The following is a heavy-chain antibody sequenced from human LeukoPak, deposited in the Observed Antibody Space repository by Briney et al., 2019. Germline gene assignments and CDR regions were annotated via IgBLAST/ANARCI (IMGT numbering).Heavy chain of an antibody. Sequence: PSETLSLTCTVSGGSISNYYWSWIRQPPGKGLEWIGHIYYSGATKYNPSLKSRITISVDTSKNQFSLMLSSVTAADTAVYYCAREQYYGSGSYYPLYYYYYYMDVWGKGTTVTVSS. D-gene: IGHD3-10*01. CDR1: GGSISNYY. V-gene: IGHV4-59*12. J-gene: IGHJ6*03. CDR2: IYYSGAT. CDR3: AREQYYGSGSYYPLYYYYYYMDV.